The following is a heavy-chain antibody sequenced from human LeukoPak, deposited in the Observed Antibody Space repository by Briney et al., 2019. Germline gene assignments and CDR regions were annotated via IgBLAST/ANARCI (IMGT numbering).Heavy chain of an antibody. V-gene: IGHV1-69*04. CDR2: IIPILGIA. CDR1: GGTFSSYA. J-gene: IGHJ5*02. D-gene: IGHD3-22*01. CDR3: ARALYYYDSSGYNT. Sequence: ASVKVSCKASGGTFSSYAISWVRQAPGQGLEWMGRIIPILGIANYAQKFQGRVTITADKSTSTAYMELSSLRSEDTAVYYCARALYYYDSSGYNTWGQGTLVTASS.